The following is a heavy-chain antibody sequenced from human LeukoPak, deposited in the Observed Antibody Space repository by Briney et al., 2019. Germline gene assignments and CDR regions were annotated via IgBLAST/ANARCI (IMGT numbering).Heavy chain of an antibody. CDR1: GYTLSDYY. J-gene: IGHJ4*02. D-gene: IGHD2-8*01. CDR2: INPNTGAT. Sequence: GDSVKVSCKASGYTLSDYYVHWVRQAPGQGLEWMGMINPNTGATKTAQKFQGRVTMTGDTSINTASMELTSLTSGDAAVYYCARVPIEWSNLYFDYWGQGTHATVSS. CDR3: ARVPIEWSNLYFDY. V-gene: IGHV1-2*02.